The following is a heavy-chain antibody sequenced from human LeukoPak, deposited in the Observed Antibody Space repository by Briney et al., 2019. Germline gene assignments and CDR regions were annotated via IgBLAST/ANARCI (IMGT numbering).Heavy chain of an antibody. D-gene: IGHD3-3*01. Sequence: GALRLSFAASAFPFSSYWMSWVRRAPGKGLEWEATIKQDGSEEYYLDSVKDRFTISRDNAKNSLYLQMNSLRAEDTAVYYCARVKYDFWGFEENFDYWGQGTLVTVSS. CDR2: IKQDGSEE. CDR1: AFPFSSYW. J-gene: IGHJ4*02. V-gene: IGHV3-7*01. CDR3: ARVKYDFWGFEENFDY.